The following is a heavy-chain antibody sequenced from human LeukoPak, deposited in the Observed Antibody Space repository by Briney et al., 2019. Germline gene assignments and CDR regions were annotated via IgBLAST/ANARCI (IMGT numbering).Heavy chain of an antibody. CDR3: ARDVSGPLPWDSSGFEYYFDY. J-gene: IGHJ4*02. D-gene: IGHD3-22*01. CDR1: GFTFSSYA. V-gene: IGHV3-21*01. Sequence: GGSLRLSCAASGFTFSSYAMSWVRQAPGKGLEWVSSISSSSSYIYYADSVKGRFTISRDNAKNSLYLQMNSLRAEDTAVYYCARDVSGPLPWDSSGFEYYFDYWGQGTLVTVSS. CDR2: ISSSSSYI.